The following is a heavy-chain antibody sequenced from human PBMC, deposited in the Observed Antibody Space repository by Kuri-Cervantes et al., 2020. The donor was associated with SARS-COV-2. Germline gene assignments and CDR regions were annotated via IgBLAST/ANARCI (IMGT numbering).Heavy chain of an antibody. CDR3: AREDWGTDAFDI. Sequence: GGSLRLSCAASGFTFSSYWMSWVRQAPGKGLEWVAVISYDGSNKYYADSVKGRFTISRDNSKNTLYLQMNSLRAEDTAVYYCAREDWGTDAFDIWGQGTMVTVSS. D-gene: IGHD3-16*01. CDR1: GFTFSSYW. V-gene: IGHV3-30-3*01. J-gene: IGHJ3*02. CDR2: ISYDGSNK.